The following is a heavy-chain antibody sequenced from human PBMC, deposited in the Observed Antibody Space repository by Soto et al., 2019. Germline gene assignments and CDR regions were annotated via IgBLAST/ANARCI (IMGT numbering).Heavy chain of an antibody. CDR1: GYTFTSYD. CDR3: ARQSMPITIFRVVIHNWFDP. Sequence: GASVKVSCKASGYTFTSYDIDWVRQATGQGLEWMGWMNPNSGNTGYAQKFQGRVTMTRNTSISTAYMELSSLRSEDTAVYYCARQSMPITIFRVVIHNWFDPWGQGTLVTVSS. J-gene: IGHJ5*02. CDR2: MNPNSGNT. D-gene: IGHD3-3*01. V-gene: IGHV1-8*01.